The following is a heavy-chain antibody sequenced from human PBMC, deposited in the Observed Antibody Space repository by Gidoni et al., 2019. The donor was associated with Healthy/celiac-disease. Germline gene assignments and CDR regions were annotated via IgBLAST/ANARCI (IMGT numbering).Heavy chain of an antibody. J-gene: IGHJ6*02. CDR1: GFTFSSYS. CDR2: ISSSSSYI. CDR3: AREAYYYGSGSYYGMDV. D-gene: IGHD3-10*01. V-gene: IGHV3-21*01. Sequence: DVQLVESGGGLVTPGGSLRLSCAASGFTFSSYSMNWVRQAPGKGLEWVSSISSSSSYIYYADSVKGRFTISRDNAKNSLYLQMNSLRAEDTAVYYCAREAYYYGSGSYYGMDVWGQGTTVTVSS.